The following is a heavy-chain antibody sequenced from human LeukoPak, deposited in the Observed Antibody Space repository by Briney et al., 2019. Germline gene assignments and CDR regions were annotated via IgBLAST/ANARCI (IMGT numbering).Heavy chain of an antibody. CDR1: GLTFRNAW. D-gene: IGHD2-2*03. CDR2: MKSKTAGWTT. Sequence: PGGSLRLSCAASGLTFRNAWIDWVRPAPGKGLEWVGRMKSKTAGWTTDYASPVKGRFSISRDESKTTVHLQMNSLQIEDTGVYYCTTLKSGFCSSPDCYRFGMDVWGRGTTVTVSS. CDR3: TTLKSGFCSSPDCYRFGMDV. V-gene: IGHV3-15*01. J-gene: IGHJ6*01.